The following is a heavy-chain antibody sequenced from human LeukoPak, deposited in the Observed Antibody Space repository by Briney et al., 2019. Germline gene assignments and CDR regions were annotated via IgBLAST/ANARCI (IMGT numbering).Heavy chain of an antibody. CDR2: IRSKANSYAT. CDR3: AKDSLGSIAAFDY. CDR1: GFTFSGSA. V-gene: IGHV3-73*01. J-gene: IGHJ4*02. D-gene: IGHD6-6*01. Sequence: GGSLRLSCAASGFTFSGSAMHWVRQASGKGLEWVGRIRSKANSYATAYAASVKGRFTISRDDSKNTAYLQMNSLRAEDTAVYYCAKDSLGSIAAFDYWGQGTLVTVSS.